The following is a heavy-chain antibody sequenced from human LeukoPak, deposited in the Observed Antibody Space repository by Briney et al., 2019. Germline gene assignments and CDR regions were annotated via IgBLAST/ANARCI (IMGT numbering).Heavy chain of an antibody. D-gene: IGHD7-27*01. CDR3: AQLGKKDY. J-gene: IGHJ4*02. CDR1: GGSISSSSYY. Sequence: SETLSLTCTVSGGSISSSSYYWSWIRLPAGKGLEWIGRIYTSGSTNYNPSLKSRVTISVDTSKNQFSLKLSSVTAADTAVYYCAQLGKKDYWGQGTLVTVSS. CDR2: IYTSGST. V-gene: IGHV4-61*02.